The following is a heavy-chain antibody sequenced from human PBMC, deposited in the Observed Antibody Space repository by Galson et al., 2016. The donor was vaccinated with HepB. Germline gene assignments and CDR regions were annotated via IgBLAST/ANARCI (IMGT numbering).Heavy chain of an antibody. Sequence: SLRLSCAASRLTFSSFTMAWVRQAPGKGLEWVTSISSSGRSIYYADSVKGRFTISRDNTKNSLYLQMNSLGADDTAVYYCARAPTMITFGGLIVGDLDYWGQGTLVTVSS. D-gene: IGHD3-16*02. CDR2: ISSSGRSI. CDR3: ARAPTMITFGGLIVGDLDY. V-gene: IGHV3-21*01. J-gene: IGHJ4*02. CDR1: RLTFSSFT.